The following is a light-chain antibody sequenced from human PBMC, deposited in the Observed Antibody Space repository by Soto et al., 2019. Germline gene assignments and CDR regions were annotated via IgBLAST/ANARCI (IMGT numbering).Light chain of an antibody. Sequence: QSVLTQPPSVSAAPGQKVTISCSGSSSNIGENYVSRYQHLPGTAPKLLIHTNNNRPSGIPDRFSASKSGTSATLGITGLQAGDEADYYCGTWDSSLNVAVFGGGTKLTVL. V-gene: IGLV1-51*01. CDR3: GTWDSSLNVAV. CDR2: TNN. J-gene: IGLJ2*01. CDR1: SSNIGENY.